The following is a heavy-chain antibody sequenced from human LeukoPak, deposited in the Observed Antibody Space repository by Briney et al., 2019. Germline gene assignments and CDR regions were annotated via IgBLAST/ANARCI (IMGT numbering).Heavy chain of an antibody. D-gene: IGHD6-19*01. CDR1: GFTFSSYA. CDR3: AKDLDSSGWDAQKFDY. CDR2: ISGSGGST. V-gene: IGHV3-23*01. J-gene: IGHJ4*02. Sequence: GGSLRLSCAASGFTFSSYAMSWVRQAPGKGLEWVSAISGSGGSTYYADSVEGRFTISRDNSKNTLYLQMNSLRAEDTAVYYCAKDLDSSGWDAQKFDYWGQGTLVTVSS.